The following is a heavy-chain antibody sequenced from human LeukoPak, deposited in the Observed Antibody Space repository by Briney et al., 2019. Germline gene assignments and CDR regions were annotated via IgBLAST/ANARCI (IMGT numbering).Heavy chain of an antibody. CDR2: ASYDGSNE. J-gene: IGHJ4*02. CDR1: GFTLSGYG. V-gene: IGHV3-30*18. D-gene: IGHD3-22*01. Sequence: GGSLRLSCATSGFTLSGYGMHWVRQTPGKALEWVAVASYDGSNEYYADSVKGRFTVSRDNSRDTLYLQMNSLRPEDTAVYYCAKDHWTDSSGPHFDYWGQGTLVTVSS. CDR3: AKDHWTDSSGPHFDY.